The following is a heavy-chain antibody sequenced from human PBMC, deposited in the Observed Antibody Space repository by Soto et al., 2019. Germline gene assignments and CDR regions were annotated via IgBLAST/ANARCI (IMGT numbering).Heavy chain of an antibody. CDR1: GFTFSDYY. CDR2: ISSSSSYT. Sequence: GGSLRLSCAASGFTFSDYYMSWIRQAPGKGLEWVSYISSSSSYTNYADSVKGRFTISRDNAKNSLYLQMNSLRAEDTAVYYCARGSESYYGMDVWGQGTTVTVS. V-gene: IGHV3-11*06. CDR3: ARGSESYYGMDV. J-gene: IGHJ6*02.